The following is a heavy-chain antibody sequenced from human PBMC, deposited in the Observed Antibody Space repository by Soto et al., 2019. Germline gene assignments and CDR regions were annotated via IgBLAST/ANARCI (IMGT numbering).Heavy chain of an antibody. Sequence: QVQLQQWGAGLLKPSETLSLTCAVYGGSFSGYYWSWIRQPPGTGLEWIGEINHSGSTNYNPSLKSRVTISVDTSKNQFSLKLSSVTAADTAVYYCARCLIRYSSSCFPFDYWGQGTLVTVSS. CDR1: GGSFSGYY. CDR3: ARCLIRYSSSCFPFDY. CDR2: INHSGST. D-gene: IGHD6-13*01. V-gene: IGHV4-34*01. J-gene: IGHJ4*02.